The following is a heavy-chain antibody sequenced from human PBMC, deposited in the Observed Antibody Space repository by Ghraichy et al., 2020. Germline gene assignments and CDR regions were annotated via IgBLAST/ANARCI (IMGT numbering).Heavy chain of an antibody. J-gene: IGHJ4*02. Sequence: GGSLRLSCAASGFSFSSYSMHWVRQAPGKGMEYVSTITSNGGSTSYANSVKGRFTISRDNSKNTVYLQMGSLRLEDMAVYYGARRSGSTNGPYDSWGQGTLVTVSS. CDR2: ITSNGGST. V-gene: IGHV3-64*01. D-gene: IGHD1-26*01. CDR1: GFSFSSYS. CDR3: ARRSGSTNGPYDS.